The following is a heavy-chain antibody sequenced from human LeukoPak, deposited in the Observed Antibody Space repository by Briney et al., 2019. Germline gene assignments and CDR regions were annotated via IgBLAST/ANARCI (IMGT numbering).Heavy chain of an antibody. CDR3: ARTTTGNWFDP. Sequence: GGSLRLSCVASGFPVRTHFMVWVRQTPLRGLEWVSTLYNSATKYADSVKGRFTISRDDSDNTLFLQMNSLTTDDSALYYCARTTTGNWFDPWGQGTLVTVSS. J-gene: IGHJ5*02. CDR1: GFPVRTHF. CDR2: LYNSAT. V-gene: IGHV3-53*01. D-gene: IGHD1-1*01.